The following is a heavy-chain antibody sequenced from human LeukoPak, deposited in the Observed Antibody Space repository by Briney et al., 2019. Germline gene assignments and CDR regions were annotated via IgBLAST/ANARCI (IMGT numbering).Heavy chain of an antibody. D-gene: IGHD3-22*01. Sequence: ASVKVSCKASGYTFTGYYMHWVRQAPGQGLEWMGWINPNSGGTNYAQEFQGRVTMTRDTSISTAYMELSRLRSDDTAVYYCARDSDYYDSSGYFRAFDYWGQGTLVTVSS. CDR2: INPNSGGT. V-gene: IGHV1-2*02. J-gene: IGHJ4*02. CDR1: GYTFTGYY. CDR3: ARDSDYYDSSGYFRAFDY.